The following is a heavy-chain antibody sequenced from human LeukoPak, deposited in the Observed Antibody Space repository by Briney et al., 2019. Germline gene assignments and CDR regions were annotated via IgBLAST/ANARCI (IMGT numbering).Heavy chain of an antibody. Sequence: PGGSLSLSCAASGFPFSSSGMHWVRQAPGKGLEWVAFLSYDGNNEYYADSVKGRFTISRDNSKNTLYLQMNSLRPDDTALYYCARALADTRGYYLGFDYWGQGTLVTVSS. CDR1: GFPFSSSG. CDR3: ARALADTRGYYLGFDY. D-gene: IGHD3-22*01. J-gene: IGHJ4*02. CDR2: LSYDGNNE. V-gene: IGHV3-30*03.